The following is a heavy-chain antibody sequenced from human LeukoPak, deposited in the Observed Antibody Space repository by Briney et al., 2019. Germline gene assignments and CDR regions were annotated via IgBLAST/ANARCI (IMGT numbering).Heavy chain of an antibody. CDR3: ARLPAARLISGAFDI. V-gene: IGHV1-8*01. J-gene: IGHJ3*02. D-gene: IGHD1-20*01. Sequence: ASVKVSCKASGYTFTNYDINWVRQATGQGLEWMGYMKPNSGNTGYAQKFQGRVTMTRDTSISTAYMELSSLTSEDTALYYCARLPAARLISGAFDIWGQGTMVTVSS. CDR2: MKPNSGNT. CDR1: GYTFTNYD.